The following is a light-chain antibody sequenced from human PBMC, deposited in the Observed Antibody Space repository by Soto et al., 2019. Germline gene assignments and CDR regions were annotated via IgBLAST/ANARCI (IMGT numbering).Light chain of an antibody. J-gene: IGLJ1*01. CDR1: SSDVGGHNY. CDR3: TSYTSSSTLDV. Sequence: QSALTQPASVSGSPGQSITISCTGTSSDVGGHNYVSWYQQHPGKAPKLMIYEVSNRPLGVSNRFSGSKSGNTASLTISGLQAEDEADYYCTSYTSSSTLDVFGTGTKLTVL. V-gene: IGLV2-14*01. CDR2: EVS.